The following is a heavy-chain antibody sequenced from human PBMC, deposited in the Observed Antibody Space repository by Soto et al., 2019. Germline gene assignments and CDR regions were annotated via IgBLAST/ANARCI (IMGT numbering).Heavy chain of an antibody. CDR2: FDPEDGET. Sequence: ASVKVSCKVSGYTLTELSMHWVRQAPGKGLEWMGGFDPEDGETIYAQKFQGRVTMTRDTSTDTVYMELSSLRSEDTAVYYCARAPTSYSSSWYPYYYYYYGMDVWGQGTTVTVSS. J-gene: IGHJ6*02. CDR1: GYTLTELS. CDR3: ARAPTSYSSSWYPYYYYYYGMDV. D-gene: IGHD6-13*01. V-gene: IGHV1-24*01.